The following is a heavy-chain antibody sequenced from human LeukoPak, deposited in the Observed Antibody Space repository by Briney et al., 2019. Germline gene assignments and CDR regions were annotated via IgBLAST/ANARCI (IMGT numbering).Heavy chain of an antibody. D-gene: IGHD4-17*01. V-gene: IGHV4-59*12. Sequence: SETLSLTCTVSGGSISSYYWSWIRQPPGKGLEWIGYIYYSGSTNYNPSLKSRVTISVDTSKNQFSLKLSSVTAADTAVYYCARGEVDDYGDYPSRKKYYFDYWGQGTLVTVSS. J-gene: IGHJ4*02. CDR1: GGSISSYY. CDR2: IYYSGST. CDR3: ARGEVDDYGDYPSRKKYYFDY.